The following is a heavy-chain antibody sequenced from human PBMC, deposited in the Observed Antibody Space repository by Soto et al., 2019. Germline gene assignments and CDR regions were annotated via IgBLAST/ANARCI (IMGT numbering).Heavy chain of an antibody. CDR1: GYTFTSYD. CDR2: ISAYNGNT. CDR3: ARESGYYDSSGYYPRGWFDP. J-gene: IGHJ5*02. Sequence: QVQLVQSGAEVKKPGASVKVSCKASGYTFTSYDINWVRQAPGQGLEWMGWISAYNGNTNYAQKLQGRVTMTTDTSTSTAYMELRSLRSDDTAVYYCARESGYYDSSGYYPRGWFDPWGQGTLVTVSS. V-gene: IGHV1-18*01. D-gene: IGHD3-22*01.